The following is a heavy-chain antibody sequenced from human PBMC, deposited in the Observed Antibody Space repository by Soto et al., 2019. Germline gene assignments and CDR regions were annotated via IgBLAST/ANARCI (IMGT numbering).Heavy chain of an antibody. J-gene: IGHJ4*02. Sequence: GGSLRLSCAASGFTVSSNYMSWVRQAPGKGLQWVSVIYSGGSTYYADSVKGRFTISRDNSKNTLYLQMNSLRAEDTAVYYCARGTDTAIITSDYWGQGTLVTVSS. V-gene: IGHV3-53*01. CDR1: GFTVSSNY. D-gene: IGHD5-18*01. CDR3: ARGTDTAIITSDY. CDR2: IYSGGST.